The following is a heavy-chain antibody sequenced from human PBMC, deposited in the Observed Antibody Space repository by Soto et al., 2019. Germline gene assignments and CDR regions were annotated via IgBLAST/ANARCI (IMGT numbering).Heavy chain of an antibody. V-gene: IGHV4-59*08. CDR1: GGSISSYY. J-gene: IGHJ4*02. D-gene: IGHD1-26*01. Sequence: SETLSLTCTVSGGSISSYYWSWIRQPPGKGLEWIGYIYYSGSTNYNPSLKRRVTISVDTSKNQFSLKLSSVTAADTAVYYCARPVVGATYYCDYWGQGTLVTVSS. CDR2: IYYSGST. CDR3: ARPVVGATYYCDY.